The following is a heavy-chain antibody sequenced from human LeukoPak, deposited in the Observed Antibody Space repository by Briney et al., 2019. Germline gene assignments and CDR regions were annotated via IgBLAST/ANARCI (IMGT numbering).Heavy chain of an antibody. CDR2: IIPLFGTA. CDR1: GGTFNTST. V-gene: IGHV1-69*05. Sequence: SVKVSCKASGGTFNTSTITWVRQAPGQGLEWMGGIIPLFGTANFAQRFQGRVTLTTDESTSTAYMELSSLISEDTAIYYCARVDRYHFYLDVWGKGTTVTVSS. CDR3: ARVDRYHFYLDV. J-gene: IGHJ6*03.